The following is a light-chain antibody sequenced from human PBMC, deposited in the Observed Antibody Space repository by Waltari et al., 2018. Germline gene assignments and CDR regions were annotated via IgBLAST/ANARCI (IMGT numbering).Light chain of an antibody. Sequence: QSALTQPASVSGSPGQSITISCTGTSSDIGGYDYVSWYQQHPGKAPKLLIYEVTNRPSGVANRFSGAKSGNTASLASSGLQPEDEADYYCSSYTRRNTPSSVFGTGTQVTVL. CDR1: SSDIGGYDY. J-gene: IGLJ1*01. CDR2: EVT. V-gene: IGLV2-14*01. CDR3: SSYTRRNTPSSV.